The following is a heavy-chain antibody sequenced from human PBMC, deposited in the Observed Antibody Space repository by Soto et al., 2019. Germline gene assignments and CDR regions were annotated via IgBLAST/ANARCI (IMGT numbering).Heavy chain of an antibody. Sequence: QVQLVQSGAEVRKPGSSVKVSCKASGGTFTSYAISWVRRAPGQGLEWIGGIIPLFGTPDYAQKFQGRVTITADESTSTAYLELKTLRSEDTALYYCATEGVLVGATARRGFEDWGQGTLVTVSS. CDR1: GGTFTSYA. D-gene: IGHD1-26*01. V-gene: IGHV1-69*01. CDR2: IIPLFGTP. CDR3: ATEGVLVGATARRGFED. J-gene: IGHJ4*02.